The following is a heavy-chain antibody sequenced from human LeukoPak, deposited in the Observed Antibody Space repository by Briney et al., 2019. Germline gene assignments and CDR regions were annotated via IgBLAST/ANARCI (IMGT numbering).Heavy chain of an antibody. CDR1: GGSISSYY. CDR3: ARELLWFGESRADAFDI. D-gene: IGHD3-10*01. J-gene: IGHJ3*02. V-gene: IGHV4-59*01. CDR2: IYYSGST. Sequence: SETPSLTCTVSGGSISSYYWSWIRQPPGKGLEWIGYIYYSGSTNYNPSLKSRVTISVDTSKNQFSLKLSSVTAADTAVYYCARELLWFGESRADAFDIWGQGTMVTVSS.